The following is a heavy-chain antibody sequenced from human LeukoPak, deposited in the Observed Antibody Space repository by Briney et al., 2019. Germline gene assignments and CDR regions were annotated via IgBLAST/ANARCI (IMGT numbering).Heavy chain of an antibody. Sequence: GGSLRLSCAASGFTFTNAWMSWVRQAPGKGLEWVGRIKSKSDGGTTDYAEPVKGRFTISRDDPKNTLYLQMNSLRAEDTAVYYCAKEGDFWSGLFGYWGQGTLVTVSS. CDR2: IKSKSDGGTT. CDR1: GFTFTNAW. D-gene: IGHD3-3*01. V-gene: IGHV3-15*01. CDR3: AKEGDFWSGLFGY. J-gene: IGHJ4*02.